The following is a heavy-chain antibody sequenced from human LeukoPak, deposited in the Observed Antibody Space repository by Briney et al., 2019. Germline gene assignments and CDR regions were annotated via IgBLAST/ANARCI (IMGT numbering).Heavy chain of an antibody. CDR1: GFTFSSYA. CDR2: ISGNGGST. CDR3: AKGTNYYGSGIYYNDAFDV. J-gene: IGHJ3*01. V-gene: IGHV3-23*01. D-gene: IGHD3-10*01. Sequence: PGGSLRLSCAASGFTFSSYAMSWVRQAPGKGLEWVSGISGNGGSTYYADSVKGRFTISRDTSQNTLSLQMNSLRAEDTAIYYCAKGTNYYGSGIYYNDAFDVWGQGTMVTVSP.